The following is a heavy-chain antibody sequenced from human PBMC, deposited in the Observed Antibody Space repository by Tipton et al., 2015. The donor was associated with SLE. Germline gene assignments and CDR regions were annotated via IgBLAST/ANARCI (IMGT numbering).Heavy chain of an antibody. J-gene: IGHJ4*02. CDR3: TARRAYFNFWTGYFY. CDR1: GLNFGDYA. D-gene: IGHD3/OR15-3a*01. V-gene: IGHV3-49*04. CDR2: IRSNSYGGAT. Sequence: RSLRLSCAASGLNFGDYAMSWVRQAPGKGLEWVGFIRSNSYGGATEYAASVKGRFTISRDDSKSIAYLQMNSLKTEDTAVYYCTARRAYFNFWTGYFYWAQGTPVTVSS.